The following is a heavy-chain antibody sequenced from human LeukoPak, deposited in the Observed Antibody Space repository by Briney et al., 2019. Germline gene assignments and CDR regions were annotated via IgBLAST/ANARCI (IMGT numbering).Heavy chain of an antibody. D-gene: IGHD6-13*01. Sequence: GRSLRLSCAASGFTFSSYGMHWVRQAPGKGLEGVAVISYDGSNKYYADSVKGRFTISKDNSKNTLYLQMNSLRAEDTAVYYCAKAFGXXWSLDYWGQGTLVTVSS. CDR2: ISYDGSNK. CDR1: GFTFSSYG. CDR3: AKAFGXXWSLDY. V-gene: IGHV3-30*18. J-gene: IGHJ4*02.